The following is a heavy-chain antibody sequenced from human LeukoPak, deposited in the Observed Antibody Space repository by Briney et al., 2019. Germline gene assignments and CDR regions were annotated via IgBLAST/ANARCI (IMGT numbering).Heavy chain of an antibody. J-gene: IGHJ4*02. V-gene: IGHV4-59*01. Sequence: SETLSLTCTVSGGSISSYYWSWIRQPPGKGLEWIGYIYYSGSTNYNPSLKSRVTISVDTSKNQFSLKLSSVTAADTAVYYCARGAYHYYDSSGSIPNFDYWGQGTLVTVSS. CDR3: ARGAYHYYDSSGSIPNFDY. CDR2: IYYSGST. D-gene: IGHD3-22*01. CDR1: GGSISSYY.